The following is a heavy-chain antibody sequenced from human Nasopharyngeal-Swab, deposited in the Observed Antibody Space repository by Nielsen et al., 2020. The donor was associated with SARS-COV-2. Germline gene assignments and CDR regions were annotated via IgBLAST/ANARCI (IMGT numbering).Heavy chain of an antibody. CDR1: GGSISSSGYY. V-gene: IGHV4-39*01. J-gene: IGHJ3*02. CDR2: IYYSGST. D-gene: IGHD5-24*01. CDR3: ARRTPRVEMASRAFDI. Sequence: SETLSLTCTVSGGSISSSGYYWGWIRQPPGKGLEWIGSIYYSGSTYYNPSLKSRVTMSVDTTKKQFSLKLSSVTAADTAVYYCARRTPRVEMASRAFDIWGQGTMVTVSS.